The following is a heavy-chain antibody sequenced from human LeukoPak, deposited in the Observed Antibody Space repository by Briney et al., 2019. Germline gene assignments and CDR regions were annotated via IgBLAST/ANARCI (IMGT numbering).Heavy chain of an antibody. J-gene: IGHJ5*02. Sequence: PGGSLRLSCAASGFTFSDYYMSWIRQAPGKGLEWVSYISSSSSYTNYADSVKGRFTISRDNAKNSLYLQMNSLRAEDTAVYYCARDLIIAAAGTNWFDPWGQGPRSPSPQ. CDR1: GFTFSDYY. D-gene: IGHD6-13*01. CDR2: ISSSSSYT. CDR3: ARDLIIAAAGTNWFDP. V-gene: IGHV3-11*06.